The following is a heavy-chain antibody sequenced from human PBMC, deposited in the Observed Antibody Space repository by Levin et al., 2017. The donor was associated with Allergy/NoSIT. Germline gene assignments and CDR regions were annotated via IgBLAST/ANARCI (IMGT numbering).Heavy chain of an antibody. Sequence: GGSLRLSCKASGYNFAGYWIGWVRQMPGKGLEWMGIIYPGDSDTRYSPSFQGRVTISADKSVSTAYLQWSSLRASDTAIYYCARLGYSSTWYAGREEPVEACDNWGQGTMVNVSS. V-gene: IGHV5-51*01. CDR2: IYPGDSDT. D-gene: IGHD6-13*01. CDR1: GYNFAGYW. CDR3: ARLGYSSTWYAGREEPVEACDN. J-gene: IGHJ3*02.